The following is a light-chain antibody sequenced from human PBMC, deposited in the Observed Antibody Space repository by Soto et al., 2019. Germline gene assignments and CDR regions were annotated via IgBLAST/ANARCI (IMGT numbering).Light chain of an antibody. CDR2: AAS. J-gene: IGKJ1*01. CDR3: QQYNSYTWT. Sequence: IQLTQSPSSLSASVGDRVTITCRASQGIKSYLAWYQQKSGKAPKLLIYAASTLQSGVPSRFSGSGSGTDFTLTISSLQPDDFATYYCQQYNSYTWTFGQGTKVDIK. CDR1: QGIKSY. V-gene: IGKV1-9*01.